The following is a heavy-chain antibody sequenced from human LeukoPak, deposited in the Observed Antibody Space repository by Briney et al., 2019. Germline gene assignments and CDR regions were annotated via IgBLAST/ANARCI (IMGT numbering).Heavy chain of an antibody. J-gene: IGHJ4*02. CDR1: GFTFSSYS. V-gene: IGHV3-21*01. CDR3: ARGKYSSGWFDY. Sequence: PWGSLRLSCAASGFTFSSYSMSWVRQAPGKGLEWVSSITTSSTYISYADSVKGRFTISRDNAKNSLYLQMNSLRAEDTAVYYCARGKYSSGWFDYWGQGTLVTVSS. D-gene: IGHD6-19*01. CDR2: ITTSSTYI.